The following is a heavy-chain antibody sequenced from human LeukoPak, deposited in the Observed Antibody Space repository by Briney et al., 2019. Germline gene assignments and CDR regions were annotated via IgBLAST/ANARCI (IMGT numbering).Heavy chain of an antibody. V-gene: IGHV3-9*01. CDR3: AKAGYSSSWYSSRWFDP. Sequence: PGGSLRLSCAASGFTFSDYYMSWIRQAPGKGLEWVSGISWNSGSIGYADSVKGRFTISRDNAKNSLYLQMNSLRAEDTALYYCAKAGYSSSWYSSRWFDPWGQGTLVTVSS. CDR1: GFTFSDYY. CDR2: ISWNSGSI. D-gene: IGHD6-13*01. J-gene: IGHJ5*02.